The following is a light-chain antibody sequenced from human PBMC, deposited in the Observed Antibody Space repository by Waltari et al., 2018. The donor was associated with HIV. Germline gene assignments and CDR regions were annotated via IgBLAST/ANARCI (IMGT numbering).Light chain of an antibody. CDR2: SNN. Sequence: QSVLTQPPSASGTPGHRVTISCSGSSSNIGSNPVNWYQQLPGTAPKLLIYSNNQRPSGIPDRFSGSKSGTSASLAISGLQSEDEADYYCAAWDDSLRGVFGGGTKLTVL. V-gene: IGLV1-44*01. CDR3: AAWDDSLRGV. J-gene: IGLJ2*01. CDR1: SSNIGSNP.